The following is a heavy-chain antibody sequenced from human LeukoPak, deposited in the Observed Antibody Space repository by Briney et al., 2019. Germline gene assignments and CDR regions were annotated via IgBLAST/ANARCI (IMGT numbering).Heavy chain of an antibody. V-gene: IGHV4-34*01. CDR2: INHSGST. Sequence: SETLSLTCAVYGGSFSGYYWSWIRQPPGKGLEWIGEINHSGSTNYNPSLKSRVTISVDTSKNQFSLKLSSVTAADTAVYYCARVQFLAPYYYYYMDVWGKGTTVTISS. J-gene: IGHJ6*03. CDR1: GGSFSGYY. CDR3: ARVQFLAPYYYYYMDV.